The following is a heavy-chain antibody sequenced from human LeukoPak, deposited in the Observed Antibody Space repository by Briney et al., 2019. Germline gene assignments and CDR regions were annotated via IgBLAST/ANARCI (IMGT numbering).Heavy chain of an antibody. V-gene: IGHV3-48*02. Sequence: GGSLRLSCAASGFTFSSYSMNWVRQALGKGLEWVSYIISRSSTIHYADSVKGRFTISRDNAKNSLYLQMNTLRDEDTAVYYCARYCSSSSCSGGFDYWGHGTLVTVSS. D-gene: IGHD2-2*01. CDR2: IISRSSTI. CDR1: GFTFSSYS. J-gene: IGHJ4*01. CDR3: ARYCSSSSCSGGFDY.